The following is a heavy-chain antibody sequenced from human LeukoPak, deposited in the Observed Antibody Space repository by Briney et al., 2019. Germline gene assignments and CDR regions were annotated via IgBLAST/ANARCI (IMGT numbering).Heavy chain of an antibody. CDR2: ISSNGGST. J-gene: IGHJ3*02. CDR1: GFTSSSYA. Sequence: GGSLRLSCAASGFTSSSYAMHWVRQAPGKGLEYVSAISSNGGSTYYANSVKGRFTISRDNSKNTLYLQMGSLRAEDMAVYYCASLAVAGAIGAFDIWGQGTMVTVSS. V-gene: IGHV3-64*01. CDR3: ASLAVAGAIGAFDI. D-gene: IGHD6-19*01.